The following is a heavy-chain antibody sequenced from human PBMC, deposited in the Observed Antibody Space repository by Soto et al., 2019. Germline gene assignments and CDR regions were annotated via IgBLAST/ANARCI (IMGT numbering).Heavy chain of an antibody. Sequence: QVQLVESGGGLVKPGGSLRLCCAATGFTFSDHYMSWIRQAPGKGLEWVSYISGSATTIYYADSIKGRFTISRDNAKNSLFLQMTSLRVDDTAVYYCARGRGEFDPWGQGTLLTVSS. V-gene: IGHV3-11*01. J-gene: IGHJ5*02. CDR1: GFTFSDHY. CDR2: ISGSATTI. CDR3: ARGRGEFDP.